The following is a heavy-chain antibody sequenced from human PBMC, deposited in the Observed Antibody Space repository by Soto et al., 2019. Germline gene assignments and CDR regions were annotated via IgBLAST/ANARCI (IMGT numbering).Heavy chain of an antibody. Sequence: QVQLVESGGGLVKPGGSLRLSCAASGFTFSDYYMGWIRQAPGKGLEWVSYISSSGSTIYYADSVKGQFTISSDNAKNSLYLQMNSLRADDTAVYYYVTESDFWSGYYPDSYYYYMYVWGKGTTVTVSS. J-gene: IGHJ6*03. V-gene: IGHV3-11*01. CDR2: ISSSGSTI. CDR1: GFTFSDYY. D-gene: IGHD3-3*01. CDR3: VTESDFWSGYYPDSYYYYMYV.